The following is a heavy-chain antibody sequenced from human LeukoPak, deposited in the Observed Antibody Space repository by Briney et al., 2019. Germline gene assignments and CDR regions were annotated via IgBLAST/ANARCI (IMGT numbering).Heavy chain of an antibody. CDR3: ARGQAAANILYYFDY. D-gene: IGHD6-13*01. Sequence: GGSLRLSCAASVFTFRSDTMSWVRQALGKGLEWVSSITSSSTVIYYADSLKGRFTISRDNAQNSLYLQMNSLRAEDTAVYYCARGQAAANILYYFDYWGQGTLVTVSS. J-gene: IGHJ4*02. CDR1: VFTFRSDT. CDR2: ITSSSTVI. V-gene: IGHV3-21*01.